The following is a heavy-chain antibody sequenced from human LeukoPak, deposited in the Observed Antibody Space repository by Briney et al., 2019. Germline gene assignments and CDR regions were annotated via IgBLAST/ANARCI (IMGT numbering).Heavy chain of an antibody. CDR3: ARDPGYSGSGGY. V-gene: IGHV3-9*01. J-gene: IGHJ4*02. CDR1: GFTFDDYA. Sequence: GGSLRLSCAASGFTFDDYAMHWVRQAPGKGLEWVSGISWNSGSIGYADSVKGRFTISRDNAKNSLYLQMNSLRAEDTAVYYCARDPGYSGSGGYWGQGTLVTVSS. CDR2: ISWNSGSI. D-gene: IGHD5-12*01.